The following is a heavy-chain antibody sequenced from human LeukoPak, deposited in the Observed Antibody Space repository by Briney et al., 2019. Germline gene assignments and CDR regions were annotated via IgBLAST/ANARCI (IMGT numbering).Heavy chain of an antibody. CDR3: ATLPQRGFDY. Sequence: PGGSLRVSCAASGFTFSSYAMHWVRQAPGKGLEWVAVISYDGSNKYYADSVKGRFTISRDNSKNTLYLQMNSLRAEDTAVYYCATLPQRGFDYWGQGTLVTVSS. CDR1: GFTFSSYA. J-gene: IGHJ4*02. V-gene: IGHV3-30-3*01. CDR2: ISYDGSNK.